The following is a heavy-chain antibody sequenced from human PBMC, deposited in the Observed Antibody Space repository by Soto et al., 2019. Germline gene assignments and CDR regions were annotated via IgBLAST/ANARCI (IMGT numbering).Heavy chain of an antibody. CDR1: GGSISSYY. J-gene: IGHJ5*02. Sequence: SETLSLTWTVSGGSISSYYWSWIRQPPGKGLEWIGYIYYSGSTNYNPSLKSRVTISVDTSKNQFSLKLSSVTAADTAVYYCARSSGYYTNWFDPWGQGTLVTVS. D-gene: IGHD3-22*01. V-gene: IGHV4-59*08. CDR2: IYYSGST. CDR3: ARSSGYYTNWFDP.